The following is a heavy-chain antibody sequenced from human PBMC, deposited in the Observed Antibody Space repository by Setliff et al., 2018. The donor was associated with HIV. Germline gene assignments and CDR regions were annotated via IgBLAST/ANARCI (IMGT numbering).Heavy chain of an antibody. V-gene: IGHV1-69*05. CDR2: IIPIFGTT. CDR1: GGTFSTHA. CDR3: ASVPMEYSGYNSDSGSYYYHYGLDV. J-gene: IGHJ6*02. Sequence: ASVKVSCKASGGTFSTHAINWVRQAPGQGLEWMGGIIPIFGTTHYAQKFQGRVTITTDESTNTAYMELGSLRSEDTAVYYCASVPMEYSGYNSDSGSYYYHYGLDVWGQGTTVTVSS. D-gene: IGHD5-12*01.